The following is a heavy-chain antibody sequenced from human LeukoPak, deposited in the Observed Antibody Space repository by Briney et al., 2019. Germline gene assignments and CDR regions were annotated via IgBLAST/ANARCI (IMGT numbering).Heavy chain of an antibody. J-gene: IGHJ3*02. V-gene: IGHV1-46*03. D-gene: IGHD3-16*02. Sequence: ASVKVSCKASGYSLTSYYMHWVRQAPGQGLEWVAIINPSGGSTRYAQKFQDRVTVTRDTSTSTVYMELSSLRSEDTAVYFCTWTDYDYVWGSYRYSGHAFDIWGQGTMVTVSS. CDR3: TWTDYDYVWGSYRYSGHAFDI. CDR1: GYSLTSYY. CDR2: INPSGGST.